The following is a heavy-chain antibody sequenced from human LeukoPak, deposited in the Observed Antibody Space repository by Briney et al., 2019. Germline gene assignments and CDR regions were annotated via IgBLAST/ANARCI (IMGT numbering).Heavy chain of an antibody. CDR2: ISAYSDNT. CDR1: GYTFTSYG. D-gene: IGHD3-3*01. Sequence: ASVKVSCKASGYTFTSYGISWVRQAPGQGLEWMGWISAYSDNTNYLQKLQDRVTMTTDTSTSTAYMELRSLRSDDTAVYYCARDKRRFDFWSDPGWFDPWGQGTLVTVSS. J-gene: IGHJ5*02. CDR3: ARDKRRFDFWSDPGWFDP. V-gene: IGHV1-18*01.